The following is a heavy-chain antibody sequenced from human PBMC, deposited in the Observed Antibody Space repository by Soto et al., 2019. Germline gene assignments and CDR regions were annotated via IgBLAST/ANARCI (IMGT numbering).Heavy chain of an antibody. V-gene: IGHV3-66*01. CDR2: IYSGGST. CDR3: ARDRIPTGMDV. CDR1: GFTVSSNY. J-gene: IGHJ6*02. Sequence: EVQLVESGGGLVQPGGSLRLSCAASGFTVSSNYMSWVRQAPGKGPEWVSVIYSGGSTYYADSVKGRFTISRDNSKNTLYLQMNSLRAEDTAVYYCARDRIPTGMDVWGQGTTVTVSS.